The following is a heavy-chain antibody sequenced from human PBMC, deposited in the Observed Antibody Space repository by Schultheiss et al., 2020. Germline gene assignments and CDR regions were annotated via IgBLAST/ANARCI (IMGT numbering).Heavy chain of an antibody. CDR2: IRSKANSYAT. CDR3: TRRDYDILTGYYRSDYYGMDV. CDR1: GFSFSNTW. V-gene: IGHV3-73*01. D-gene: IGHD3-9*01. J-gene: IGHJ6*02. Sequence: GGSLRLSCAASGFSFSNTWMNWVRQAPGKGLEWVGRIRSKANSYATAYAASVKGRFTISRDDSKNTAYLQMNSLKTEDTAVYYCTRRDYDILTGYYRSDYYGMDVWGQGTTVTVSS.